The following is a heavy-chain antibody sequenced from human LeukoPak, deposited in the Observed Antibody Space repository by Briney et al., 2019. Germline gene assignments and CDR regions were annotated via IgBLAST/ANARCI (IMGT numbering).Heavy chain of an antibody. CDR1: GLTFSSYS. CDR2: ISSSSSTI. CDR3: ARDRTYYYDSSGYGY. V-gene: IGHV3-48*01. J-gene: IGHJ4*02. D-gene: IGHD3-22*01. Sequence: GESLRLSCAASGLTFSSYSMNWVRQAPRKGMEWVSYISSSSSTIYYADSVKGRFTISRDNAKNSLYLQMNSPRAEDTAVYYCARDRTYYYDSSGYGYWGQGTLVTVSS.